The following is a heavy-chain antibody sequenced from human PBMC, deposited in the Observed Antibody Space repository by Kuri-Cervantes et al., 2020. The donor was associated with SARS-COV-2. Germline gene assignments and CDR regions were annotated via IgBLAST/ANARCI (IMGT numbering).Heavy chain of an antibody. CDR1: GFTFSSYS. J-gene: IGHJ4*02. D-gene: IGHD2-2*01. Sequence: GESLKISCAASGFTFSSYSMNWVRQAPGKGLEWVSSISSSSSYIYYADSVKGRFTISRDNAKNSLYLQMNSLRAEDTAGYYCATPGVPAANYYFDYWGQGTLVTVSS. V-gene: IGHV3-21*01. CDR3: ATPGVPAANYYFDY. CDR2: ISSSSSYI.